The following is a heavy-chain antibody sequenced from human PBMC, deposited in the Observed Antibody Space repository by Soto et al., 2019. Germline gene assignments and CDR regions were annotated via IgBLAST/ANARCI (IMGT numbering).Heavy chain of an antibody. CDR2: ISGSGGST. V-gene: IGHV3-23*01. J-gene: IGHJ4*02. CDR3: AKVWESSGYYPITSCFDD. D-gene: IGHD3-22*01. Sequence: PGGSLRLSCAASGFTFSSYAMSWVRQAPGKGLEWVSAISGSGGSTYYADSVKGRFTISRENSKNTLYLQMNSLRAEDTAIYYCAKVWESSGYYPITSCFDDWGQGTLVTVAS. CDR1: GFTFSSYA.